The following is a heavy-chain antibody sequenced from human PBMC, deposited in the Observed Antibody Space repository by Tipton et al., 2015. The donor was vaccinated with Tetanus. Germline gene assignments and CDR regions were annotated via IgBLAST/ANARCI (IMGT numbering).Heavy chain of an antibody. V-gene: IGHV4-59*01. J-gene: IGHJ4*02. D-gene: IGHD2-8*01. Sequence: TLSLTCTVSGVSIGSYYWSWIRQPPGKGLEWIGYIYYSGSTNYNPSLKSRVTISVDTSKNQFSLKLSSVTAADTAVYYCARDPSGGVRYFDYWGQGTLVTVSS. CDR3: ARDPSGGVRYFDY. CDR1: GVSIGSYY. CDR2: IYYSGST.